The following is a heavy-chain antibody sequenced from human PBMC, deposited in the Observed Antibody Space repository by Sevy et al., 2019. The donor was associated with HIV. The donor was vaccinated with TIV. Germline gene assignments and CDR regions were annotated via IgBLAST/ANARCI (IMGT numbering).Heavy chain of an antibody. J-gene: IGHJ6*03. V-gene: IGHV3-30-3*01. CDR1: GFTFSSYA. D-gene: IGHD5-18*01. CDR2: ISYDGSNK. CDR3: AGDGRGYSYGHYYYYYYYMDV. Sequence: GGSLRLSCAASGFTFSSYAMHWVRQAPGKGLEWVAVISYDGSNKYYADSVKGRFTISRDNSKNTLYLQMNSLRAEDTAVYYCAGDGRGYSYGHYYYYYYYMDVWGKGTTVTVSS.